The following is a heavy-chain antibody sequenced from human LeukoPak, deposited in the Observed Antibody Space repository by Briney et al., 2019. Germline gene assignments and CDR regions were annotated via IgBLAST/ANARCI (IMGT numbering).Heavy chain of an antibody. V-gene: IGHV4-39*07. CDR1: GGSISSSSYY. J-gene: IGHJ4*02. Sequence: PSETLSLTCTVSGGSISSSSYYWGWIRQPPGKGLEWIGSIYYSGSTNYNPSLKSRVTISIDTSKNQFSLNLSSVTAADTAVYYCASGNYYYDIGRWGQGTLVTVSS. CDR3: ASGNYYYDIGR. D-gene: IGHD3-22*01. CDR2: IYYSGST.